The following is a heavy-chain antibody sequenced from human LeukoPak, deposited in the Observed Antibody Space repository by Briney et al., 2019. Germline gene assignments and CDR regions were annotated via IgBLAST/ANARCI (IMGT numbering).Heavy chain of an antibody. CDR2: IDLTVGTT. CDR1: GFTFNNFA. J-gene: IGHJ5*01. V-gene: IGHV3-23*01. D-gene: IGHD6-19*01. CDR3: TKGDGGWYPIDS. Sequence: PGGFLRLSCAASGFTFNNFAMSWVRQAPRKGLEWVSTIDLTVGTTHYADFVKDRFTIFRDHSRDTVYLQMNSLRADDTGVYYCTKGDGGWYPIDSWGQGALVTVSS.